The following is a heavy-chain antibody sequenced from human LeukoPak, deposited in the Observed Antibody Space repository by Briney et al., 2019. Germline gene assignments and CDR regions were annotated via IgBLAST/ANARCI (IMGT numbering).Heavy chain of an antibody. V-gene: IGHV6-1*01. Sequence: SQTLSLTCAISGDSVSSNSAAWNWIRQSPSRGLQWLGRTYYRCKWYNDYAVSVKSRMTINPDTSKNQFSLQLNSVTAEDTAVYYCARDPHSGYSLNFDSWGQGTLVTVSS. CDR3: ARDPHSGYSLNFDS. CDR2: TYYRCKWYN. D-gene: IGHD5-12*01. CDR1: GDSVSSNSAA. J-gene: IGHJ4*02.